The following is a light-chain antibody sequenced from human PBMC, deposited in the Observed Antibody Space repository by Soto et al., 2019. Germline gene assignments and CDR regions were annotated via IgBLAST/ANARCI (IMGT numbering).Light chain of an antibody. CDR1: SSDVGSYNL. CDR2: VGT. J-gene: IGLJ3*02. CDR3: CSYAGSGTLV. V-gene: IGLV2-23*01. Sequence: QSALTQPASVSGSPGQSVTISCTGTSSDVGSYNLVSWYQQHPGKAPKLMIYVGTKRPSGVSNRFSGSKSGNTASLTISGLQAEDESDYYCCSYAGSGTLVFGGGTKLTVL.